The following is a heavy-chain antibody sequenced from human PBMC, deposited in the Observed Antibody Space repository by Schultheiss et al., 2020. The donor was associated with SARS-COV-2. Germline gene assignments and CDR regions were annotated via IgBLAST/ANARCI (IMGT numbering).Heavy chain of an antibody. J-gene: IGHJ4*02. CDR1: GVTFSNYA. CDR2: ISGSGGAT. CDR3: ASSYSPPQIAVVVQWFDY. D-gene: IGHD6-19*01. V-gene: IGHV3-23*01. Sequence: GGSLRLSCAASGVTFSNYAMSWVRQAPGKGLEWVSVISGSGGATYYADSVKGRFTISRDNSKNTLYLQMNNLRADDTAVYYCASSYSPPQIAVVVQWFDYWGQGTLVTVSS.